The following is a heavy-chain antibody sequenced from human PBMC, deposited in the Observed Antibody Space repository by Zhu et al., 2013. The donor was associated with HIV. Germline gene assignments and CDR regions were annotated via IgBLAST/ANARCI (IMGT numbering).Heavy chain of an antibody. J-gene: IGHJ6*02. CDR2: INPSGGST. CDR3: ARDLKSDYYYYGMER. CDR1: GYTFTSYY. V-gene: IGHV1-46*01. Sequence: QVQLVQSGAEVKKPGASVKVSCKASGYTFTSYYMHWVRQAPGQGLEWMGIINPSGGSTSYAQKFQGRVTMTRDTSTSTVYMELSSPRSEDTAVYYCARDLKSDYYYYGMERLGQGTAVTVSS.